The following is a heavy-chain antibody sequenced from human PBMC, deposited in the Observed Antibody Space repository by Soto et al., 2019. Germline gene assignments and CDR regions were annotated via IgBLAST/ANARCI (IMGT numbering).Heavy chain of an antibody. CDR3: ARCAAAAVDGLAV. V-gene: IGHV3-33*01. J-gene: IGHJ6*02. D-gene: IGHD6-13*01. CDR1: GFTFSSYG. Sequence: GGSLRLSCAASGFTFSSYGMHWVRQAPGKGLEWVAVIWYDGSNKYYADSVKGRFTISRDNSKNTLYLQMNSLRAEDTAVYHCARCAAAAVDGLAVWGQGTTVTVSS. CDR2: IWYDGSNK.